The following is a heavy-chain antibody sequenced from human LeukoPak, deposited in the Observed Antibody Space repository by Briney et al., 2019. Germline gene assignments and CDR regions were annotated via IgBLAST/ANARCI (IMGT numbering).Heavy chain of an antibody. Sequence: SPIIGSGDTTYYAHSVKGRFTISRDNSKNTLYLQMNSLRAEDTAIYYCAKGAYRTLVYFDYWGQGTLVTVSS. J-gene: IGHJ4*02. CDR3: AKGAYRTLVYFDY. D-gene: IGHD3-16*01. CDR2: IIGSGDTT. V-gene: IGHV3-23*01.